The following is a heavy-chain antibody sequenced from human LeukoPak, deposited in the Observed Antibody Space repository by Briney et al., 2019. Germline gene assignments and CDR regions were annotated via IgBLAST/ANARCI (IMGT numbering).Heavy chain of an antibody. V-gene: IGHV3-23*01. J-gene: IGHJ4*02. Sequence: GGSLRLSSAASGFTFYGHTMRWLRQAPGKGLEWGSAVSAGGFSTSDADSVQGRFAISRDNSKNMVYLQMNSLRVEDTAVYYCVRDSASRGTLFDRWGRGILVSVRS. D-gene: IGHD3-22*01. CDR3: VRDSASRGTLFDR. CDR1: GFTFYGHT. CDR2: VSAGGFST.